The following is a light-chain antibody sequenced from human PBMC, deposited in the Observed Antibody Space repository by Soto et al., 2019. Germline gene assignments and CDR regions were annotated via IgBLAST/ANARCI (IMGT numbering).Light chain of an antibody. CDR1: SSNIGSNH. V-gene: IGLV1-47*01. J-gene: IGLJ7*01. CDR3: SARDDILSGVV. CDR2: RSD. Sequence: QSVLTQPPSASGTPGQRVTISCSGSSSNIGSNHVYWYQQFPGMAPKLLMYRSDQRPTGVPDRFSGSKSGISASLAISGLRSDDEADYYCSARDDILSGVVFGGGTQLTVL.